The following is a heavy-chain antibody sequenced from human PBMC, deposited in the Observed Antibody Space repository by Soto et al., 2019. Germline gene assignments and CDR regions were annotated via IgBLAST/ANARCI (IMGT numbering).Heavy chain of an antibody. V-gene: IGHV4-59*08. CDR3: VRQGIGNLHGLVDV. CDR2: VYNTGGT. Sequence: QVHLQQSGPGLVMPSETLSLTCTVSSGPSSRHNWGWIRESPGRGLEWIGYVYNTGGTSYNPSLKSRVTISADTSANHISLTLSSVTAADTAIYYCVRQGIGNLHGLVDVWGQGTTVSVSS. J-gene: IGHJ6*02. CDR1: SGPSSRHN. D-gene: IGHD1-1*01.